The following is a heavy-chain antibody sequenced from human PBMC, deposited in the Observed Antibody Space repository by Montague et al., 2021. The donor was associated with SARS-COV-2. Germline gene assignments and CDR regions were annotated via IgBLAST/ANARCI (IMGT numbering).Heavy chain of an antibody. CDR3: ARRGYCSSTSCWALDY. J-gene: IGHJ4*02. V-gene: IGHV3-48*03. D-gene: IGHD2-2*01. Sequence: SLRLSCAASGFTFSSYEMNWVRQAPGKGLEWVSYISSGSTIYYADSVKGRFTISRDNAKNSLYLQMNSLRAEDTAVYYCARRGYCSSTSCWALDYWGQGTLVTVSS. CDR2: ISSGSTI. CDR1: GFTFSSYE.